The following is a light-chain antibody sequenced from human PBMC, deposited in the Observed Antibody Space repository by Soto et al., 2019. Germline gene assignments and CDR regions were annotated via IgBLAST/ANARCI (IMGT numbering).Light chain of an antibody. V-gene: IGKV1-27*01. Sequence: DIQMTQSPSSLSASIRDRVTISCRASQGISNSLAWYQQKAGEVPKLLIYAASTSHSGVPSRFRGSGSGTDFTLTISSLQPEDVATYYCQNYKSAPRTFGQGTKVEIK. J-gene: IGKJ1*01. CDR2: AAS. CDR3: QNYKSAPRT. CDR1: QGISNS.